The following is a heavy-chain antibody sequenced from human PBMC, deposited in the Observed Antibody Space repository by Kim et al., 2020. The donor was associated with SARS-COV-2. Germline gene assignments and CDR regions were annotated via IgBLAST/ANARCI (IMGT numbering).Heavy chain of an antibody. J-gene: IGHJ4*02. CDR1: GLTFSAYS. CDR3: VVGQQRGN. D-gene: IGHD6-25*01. Sequence: GGSLRLSCAASGLTFSAYSMTWVRQAPGKGLEWVALIRPTGDSTFYGDSVKGRFTISRDNSRSTLHLQMNSLRAEDTAVYYCVVGQQRGNCGQGTRVTVS. V-gene: IGHV3-23*01. CDR2: IRPTGDST.